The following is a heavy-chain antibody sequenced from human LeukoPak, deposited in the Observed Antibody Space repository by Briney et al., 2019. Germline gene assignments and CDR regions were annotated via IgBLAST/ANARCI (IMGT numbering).Heavy chain of an antibody. D-gene: IGHD1-26*01. CDR3: ARDRRSGSYPPGMDV. Sequence: ASVKVSCKASGYTFTSYGISWVRQAPGQGLEWMGWISAYNGNTNYAQKLQGRVTMTTDTSTSTAYMELRSLRSDDTAVYYCARDRRSGSYPPGMDVWGQGTTVTVSS. CDR1: GYTFTSYG. V-gene: IGHV1-18*01. CDR2: ISAYNGNT. J-gene: IGHJ6*02.